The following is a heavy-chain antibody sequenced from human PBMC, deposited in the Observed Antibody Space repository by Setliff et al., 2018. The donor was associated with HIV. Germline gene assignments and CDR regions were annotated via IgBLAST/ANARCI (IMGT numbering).Heavy chain of an antibody. J-gene: IGHJ4*02. D-gene: IGHD2-2*01. CDR2: ISAYNGDT. Sequence: ASVKVSCKTSGYTFINYGVNWVRQAPGQGLEWMGWISAYNGDTNFAQKFQGRVTMTKDTSTGKAYMELRSLRSDDTALYYCARDRPGVECTKTSCYASFDHWGQGTLVTVSS. CDR1: GYTFINYG. CDR3: ARDRPGVECTKTSCYASFDH. V-gene: IGHV1-18*01.